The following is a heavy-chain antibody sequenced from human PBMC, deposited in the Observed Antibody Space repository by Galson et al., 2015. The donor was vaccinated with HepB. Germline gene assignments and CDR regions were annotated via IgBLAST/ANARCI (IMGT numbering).Heavy chain of an antibody. CDR1: GFTFSDYY. CDR2: ISSSSSYT. Sequence: SLRLSCAASGFTFSDYYMSWIRQAPGKGLEWVSYISSSSSYTNYADSVKGRFTISRDNAKNSLYLQMNSLRAEDTAVYYCARDNHDILTGYYTYYYYYYMGVWGKGTTVTVSS. CDR3: ARDNHDILTGYYTYYYYYYMGV. D-gene: IGHD3-9*01. V-gene: IGHV3-11*06. J-gene: IGHJ6*03.